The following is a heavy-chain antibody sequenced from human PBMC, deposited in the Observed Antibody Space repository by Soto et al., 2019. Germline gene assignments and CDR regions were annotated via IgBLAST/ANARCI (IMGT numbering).Heavy chain of an antibody. CDR2: IYWADDK. Sequence: QITLKESGPTLVKPTQTLTLTCTFSGFSLSTSVVGVGWIRQPPGKALEWLALIYWADDKRYSPSLKSTLTNTKDTSKNQVVLTMTNMDPVDTATYYCAHSAGDSSGYWGRVDYWGQGTLVTVSS. J-gene: IGHJ4*02. V-gene: IGHV2-5*02. D-gene: IGHD3-22*01. CDR3: AHSAGDSSGYWGRVDY. CDR1: GFSLSTSVVG.